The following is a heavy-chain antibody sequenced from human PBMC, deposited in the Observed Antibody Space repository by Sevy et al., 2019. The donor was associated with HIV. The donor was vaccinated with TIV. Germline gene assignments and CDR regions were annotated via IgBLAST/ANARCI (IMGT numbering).Heavy chain of an antibody. J-gene: IGHJ3*01. V-gene: IGHV4-39*01. Sequence: SETLSLTCTVSGGSISSSSYYWAWIRQPPGKGLEWIGSVYYTGSTYYKPSLKSRVTLPADRSKNQFSLKLSSVTAAETAVYYGARPNTVETLGHAFDVWGHGTMVTVSS. CDR3: ARPNTVETLGHAFDV. CDR1: GGSISSSSYY. CDR2: VYYTGST. D-gene: IGHD4-17*01.